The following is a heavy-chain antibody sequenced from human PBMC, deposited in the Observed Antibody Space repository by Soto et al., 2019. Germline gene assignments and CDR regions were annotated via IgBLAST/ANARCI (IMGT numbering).Heavy chain of an antibody. CDR1: GFTFSSYA. CDR2: ISGSGGST. Sequence: GGSLRLSCAASGFTFSSYAMSWVRQAPGKGLEWVSAISGSGGSTYYADSVKGRFTISRDNSKNTLYLQMNSLRAEDTAVYYYAKGGYSYGYYYYYGMDVWGQGTTVTVSS. CDR3: AKGGYSYGYYYYYGMDV. J-gene: IGHJ6*02. D-gene: IGHD5-18*01. V-gene: IGHV3-23*01.